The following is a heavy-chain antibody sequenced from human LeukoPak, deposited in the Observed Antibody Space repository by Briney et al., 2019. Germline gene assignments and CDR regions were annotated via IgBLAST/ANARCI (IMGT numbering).Heavy chain of an antibody. J-gene: IGHJ4*02. D-gene: IGHD6-19*01. CDR3: ARDLAVAGPLDY. CDR2: ISSSSSYI. V-gene: IGHV3-21*01. Sequence: GGSLRPSCVASGFTFSSYSMNWVRQAPGKGLEWVSSISSSSSYIYYADSVKGRFTISRDNAKNSLYLQMNSLRAEDTAVYYCARDLAVAGPLDYWGQGTLVTVSS. CDR1: GFTFSSYS.